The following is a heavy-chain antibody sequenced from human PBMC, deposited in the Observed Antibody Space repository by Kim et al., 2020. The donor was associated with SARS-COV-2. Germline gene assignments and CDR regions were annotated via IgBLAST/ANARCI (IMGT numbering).Heavy chain of an antibody. D-gene: IGHD5-18*01. Sequence: GGSLRLSCTASGFTFGDYAMSWVRQAPGKGLEWVGFIRSKAYGGTTEYAASVKGRFTISRDDSKSIAYLQMNSLKTEDTAVYYCTRGKEEYSYGCIDYWGQGTLVTVSS. V-gene: IGHV3-49*04. J-gene: IGHJ4*02. CDR2: IRSKAYGGTT. CDR3: TRGKEEYSYGCIDY. CDR1: GFTFGDYA.